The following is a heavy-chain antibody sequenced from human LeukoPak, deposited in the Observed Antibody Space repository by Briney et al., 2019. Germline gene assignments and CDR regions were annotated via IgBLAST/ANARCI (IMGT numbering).Heavy chain of an antibody. CDR2: IYSGGST. CDR1: GFTVSSNY. CDR3: SAAAGTKDY. Sequence: GGSLRLSCAASGFTVSSNYMSWVRQAPGKGLEWVSVIYSGGSTYYADSVKGRFTISIHNSKNTLYLRMNSLRAEDTAVYYCSAAAGTKDYWGQGTLVTVSS. V-gene: IGHV3-53*04. D-gene: IGHD6-13*01. J-gene: IGHJ4*02.